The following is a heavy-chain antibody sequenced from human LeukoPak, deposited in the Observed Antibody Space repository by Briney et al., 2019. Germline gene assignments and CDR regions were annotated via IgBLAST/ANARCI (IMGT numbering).Heavy chain of an antibody. D-gene: IGHD1-26*01. CDR1: GGSISSSS. CDR2: ISSSSSTI. J-gene: IGHJ4*02. Sequence: PSETLSLTCTVSGGSISSSSYYWGWTRHPPGKGLGGVSYISSSSSTIYYADSVKGRFTISRDNARNSLYLQMNSLRAEDTAVYYCAKSGSGSSLPSDYWGQGTLVTVSS. V-gene: IGHV3-48*01. CDR3: AKSGSGSSLPSDY.